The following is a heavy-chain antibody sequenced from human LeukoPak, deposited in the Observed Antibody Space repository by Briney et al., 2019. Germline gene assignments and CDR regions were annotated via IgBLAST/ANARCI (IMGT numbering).Heavy chain of an antibody. CDR2: IKQDGSEK. CDR1: GFTFSSYW. CDR3: AKSSKYYYHSGRIH. Sequence: PGGSLRLSCAASGFTFSSYWMSWVRQAPGKGLEWVANIKQDGSEKYYVDSVKGRFTISRDNAKNSLYLQMNSLRAEDTAVYYCAKSSKYYYHSGRIHWGQGTLVTVSS. D-gene: IGHD3-10*01. J-gene: IGHJ4*02. V-gene: IGHV3-7*01.